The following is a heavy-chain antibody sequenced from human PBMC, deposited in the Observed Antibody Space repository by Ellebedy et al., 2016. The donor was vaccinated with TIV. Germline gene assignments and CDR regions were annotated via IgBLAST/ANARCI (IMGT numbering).Heavy chain of an antibody. CDR2: ISSGGTT. J-gene: IGHJ4*02. Sequence: SETLSLTXTASGASFSSHYWSWIRQPPGKGLEWIGHISSGGTTKYNPSLKSRLAMSVHTSKNQFSLNLTSVTAADTAVYYCATWPPGAFDHWGQGALVTVSS. CDR1: GASFSSHY. V-gene: IGHV4-59*11. CDR3: ATWPPGAFDH.